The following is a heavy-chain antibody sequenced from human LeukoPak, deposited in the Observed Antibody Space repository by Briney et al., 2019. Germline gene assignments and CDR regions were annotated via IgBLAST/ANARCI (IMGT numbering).Heavy chain of an antibody. V-gene: IGHV3-7*01. CDR1: RLTFSRYW. CDR3: ASGGNTHSY. J-gene: IGHJ4*02. D-gene: IGHD1-14*01. Sequence: GGSLRLSCAASRLTFSRYWMTWVRQAPGKGLEWVANIKEDGSEKNYADSVKGRFIISRDNAKNSLYLQMNSLRVEDTAVYYCASGGNTHSYWGQGSLVTVSS. CDR2: IKEDGSEK.